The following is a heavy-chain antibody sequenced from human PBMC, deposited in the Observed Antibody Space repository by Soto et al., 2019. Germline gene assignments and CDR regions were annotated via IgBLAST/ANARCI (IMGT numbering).Heavy chain of an antibody. CDR3: ARHSLYDILTGYTTWFEP. J-gene: IGHJ5*02. CDR2: IYYSGST. V-gene: IGHV4-59*08. Sequence: TMSVTCPVSYGSISSYYWSLILQTPVKVLEWIGYIYYSGSTNYNPSLKSRVTISVDTSKNQFSLKLRSVTAADTAVYYCARHSLYDILTGYTTWFEPWGQGTLVTVSS. CDR1: YGSISSYY. D-gene: IGHD3-9*01.